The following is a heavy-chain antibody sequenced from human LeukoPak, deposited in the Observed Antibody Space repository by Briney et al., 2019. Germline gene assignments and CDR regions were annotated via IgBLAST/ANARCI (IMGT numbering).Heavy chain of an antibody. V-gene: IGHV1-46*01. CDR1: GYTFTSYY. D-gene: IGHD4-17*01. J-gene: IGHJ4*02. CDR3: ARDFVDYGDYVPGY. Sequence: ASVKVSCKASGYTFTSYYMHWVRQAPGQGLEWMGIINPSGGSTSYAQRFQGRATMTRDTSTSTVYMELSSLRSEDTAVYYCARDFVDYGDYVPGYWGQGTLVTVPS. CDR2: INPSGGST.